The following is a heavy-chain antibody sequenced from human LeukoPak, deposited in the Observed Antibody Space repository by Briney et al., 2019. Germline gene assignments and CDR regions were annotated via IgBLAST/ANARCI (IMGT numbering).Heavy chain of an antibody. CDR1: GGSISSGGYS. Sequence: SQTLSLTCAVSGGSISSGGYSWSWLRQPPGKGLEWIGYIYHSGSTYYNPSLKSRVTISVDRSKNQFSLKLSSVTAADTAVYYCARDSGNDSGYYYYGMDVWGQGTTVTVSS. CDR3: ARDSGNDSGYYYYGMDV. V-gene: IGHV4-30-2*01. J-gene: IGHJ6*02. D-gene: IGHD1-1*01. CDR2: IYHSGST.